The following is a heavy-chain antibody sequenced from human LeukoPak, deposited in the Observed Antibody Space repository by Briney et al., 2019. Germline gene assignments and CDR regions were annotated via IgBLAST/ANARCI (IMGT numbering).Heavy chain of an antibody. CDR3: ATDRAYFDY. CDR2: IKQDGSEK. V-gene: IGHV3-7*01. Sequence: GGSLRLSCAASGFTFSSYWMSWVRQAPGKGLEWVANIKQDGSEKNYVDSVKGRFTISRDNAKNSLYLQMSSLRAEDTAVYYCATDRAYFDYWGQGTLVTVSS. D-gene: IGHD3-10*01. CDR1: GFTFSSYW. J-gene: IGHJ4*02.